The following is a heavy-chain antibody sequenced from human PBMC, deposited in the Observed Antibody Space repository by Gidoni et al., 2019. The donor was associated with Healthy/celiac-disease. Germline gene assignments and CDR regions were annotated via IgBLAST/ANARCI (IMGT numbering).Heavy chain of an antibody. CDR2: INHSGST. CDR1: GGSFSGYY. V-gene: IGHV4-34*01. Sequence: QVQLQQWGAGLLQPSATLSLTCAVYGGSFSGYYWSWIRQPPGKGLEWIGEINHSGSTNYNPSLKSRVTISVDTSKNQFSLKLSSVTAADTAVYYCARGRGSSSLGYWGQGTLVTVSS. J-gene: IGHJ4*02. D-gene: IGHD6-13*01. CDR3: ARGRGSSSLGY.